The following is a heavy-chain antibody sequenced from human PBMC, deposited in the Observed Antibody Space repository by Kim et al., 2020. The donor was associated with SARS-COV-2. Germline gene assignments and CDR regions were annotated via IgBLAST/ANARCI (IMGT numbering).Heavy chain of an antibody. Sequence: SETLSLTCAVYGGSFSGYYWSWIRQPPGKGLEWIGEINHSGSTNYNPSLKSRVTISVDTSKNQFSLKLSSVTAADTAVYYCARGHYYYGSGSYSDYWGQG. CDR3: ARGHYYYGSGSYSDY. D-gene: IGHD3-10*01. J-gene: IGHJ4*02. CDR2: INHSGST. CDR1: GGSFSGYY. V-gene: IGHV4-34*01.